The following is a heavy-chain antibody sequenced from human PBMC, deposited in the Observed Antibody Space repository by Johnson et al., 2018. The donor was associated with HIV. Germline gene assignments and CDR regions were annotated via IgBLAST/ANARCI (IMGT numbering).Heavy chain of an antibody. CDR2: ISYDGSNK. J-gene: IGHJ3*02. CDR3: ARACRDGYTGDAFDI. CDR1: GFTFSSYA. V-gene: IGHV3-30*04. D-gene: IGHD5-24*01. Sequence: QVQLVESGGGLVQPGGSLRLSCAASGFTFSSYAMHWVRQAPGKGLEWVAVISYDGSNKYYTDSVKGRFTISRDNSKNTLYLQMNSLKSEDTAVYYCARACRDGYTGDAFDIWGQGTMVTVSS.